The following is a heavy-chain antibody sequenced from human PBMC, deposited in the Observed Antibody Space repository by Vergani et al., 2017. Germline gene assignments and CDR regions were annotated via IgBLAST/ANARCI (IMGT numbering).Heavy chain of an antibody. V-gene: IGHV4-59*01. CDR3: ARDWTVGTPVAWGWFDP. Sequence: QLQLQESGPGLVKPSETLSLTCTVSGGSISSYYWSWIRQPPGKGLEWIGYIYYSGSTNYTPSLKSRVTISGDTSKTQFSLKLSSVTAADTAVYYCARDWTVGTPVAWGWFDPWGQGTLVTVSS. CDR2: IYYSGST. J-gene: IGHJ5*02. D-gene: IGHD4-23*01. CDR1: GGSISSYY.